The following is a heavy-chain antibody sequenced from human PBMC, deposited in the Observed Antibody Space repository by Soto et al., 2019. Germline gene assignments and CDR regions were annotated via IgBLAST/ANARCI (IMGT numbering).Heavy chain of an antibody. D-gene: IGHD3-9*01. J-gene: IGHJ6*03. CDR1: GFTVSSNY. V-gene: IGHV3-66*01. CDR2: IYSGGRT. CDR3: ARASYDILTGYYYYYMDV. Sequence: EVQLVESGGGLVQPGGSLRLSCAASGFTVSSNYMSWVRQAPGKGLEWVSIIYSGGRTYYADSVKGRFTISRDDSKNTLYLQMNSLRAEDTAVYYCARASYDILTGYYYYYMDVWGKGTTVTVSS.